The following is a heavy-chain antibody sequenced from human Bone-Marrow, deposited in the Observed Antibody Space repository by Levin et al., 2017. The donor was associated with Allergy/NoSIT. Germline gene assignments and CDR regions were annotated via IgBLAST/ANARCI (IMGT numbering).Heavy chain of an antibody. J-gene: IGHJ3*02. CDR3: ARRCSGGACFLDAFDI. Sequence: QTLSLTCTLSGFSLSTSGMFVNWIRQPPGKALEWLGRIDWDGDKYYSPSLKTRLTISEDSSKNQVVLTMTNMDPVDTATYYCARRCSGGACFLDAFDIWGQGTLVTVSS. CDR2: IDWDGDK. CDR1: GFSLSTSGMF. V-gene: IGHV2-70*11. D-gene: IGHD2-15*01.